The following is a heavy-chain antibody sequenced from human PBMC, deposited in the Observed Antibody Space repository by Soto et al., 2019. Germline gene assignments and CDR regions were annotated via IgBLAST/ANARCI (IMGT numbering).Heavy chain of an antibody. CDR3: ATARGDYDIVTGYYSNPWFDP. CDR2: ISAYNGNT. V-gene: IGHV1-18*01. J-gene: IGHJ5*02. D-gene: IGHD3-9*01. CDR1: GYSFTRYD. Sequence: ASVKVSCKASGYSFTRYDISCVRLATGQGLEWMGWISAYNGNTNYAQKLQGRVTMTTDTSTSIAYMELRSLRSDDTAVYYCATARGDYDIVTGYYSNPWFDPWGQGTLVTVSS.